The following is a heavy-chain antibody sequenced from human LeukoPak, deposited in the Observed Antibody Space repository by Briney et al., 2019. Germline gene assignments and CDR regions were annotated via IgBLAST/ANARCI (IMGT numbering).Heavy chain of an antibody. D-gene: IGHD6-19*01. Sequence: GGSLRLSYAASGFTFSSYGMHWVRQAPGKGLEWVAVIWYDGSNKYYADSVKGRFTISRDNSKNTLYLQMNSLRAEDTAVYSCANSGWSPKAWGQGTLVTVSS. CDR2: IWYDGSNK. V-gene: IGHV3-33*06. CDR3: ANSGWSPKA. J-gene: IGHJ5*02. CDR1: GFTFSSYG.